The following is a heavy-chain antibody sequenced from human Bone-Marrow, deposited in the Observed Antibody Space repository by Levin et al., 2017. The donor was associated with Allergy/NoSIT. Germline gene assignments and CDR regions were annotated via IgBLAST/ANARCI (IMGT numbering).Heavy chain of an antibody. J-gene: IGHJ6*02. V-gene: IGHV1-2*04. CDR3: ARGWGIFPLGGMDV. CDR2: LNPNTGGT. D-gene: IGHD2-8*02. Sequence: ASVKVSCKVSGYLFTGYYIHWVRQAPGQGLEWMGWLNPNTGGTNYAQRFEGWVTMTSDTSLSTAYMELSSLRSNDTAVYYCARGWGIFPLGGMDVWGQGTTVIVSS. CDR1: GYLFTGYY.